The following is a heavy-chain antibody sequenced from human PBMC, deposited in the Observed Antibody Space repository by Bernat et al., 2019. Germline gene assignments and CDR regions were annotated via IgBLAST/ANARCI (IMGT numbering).Heavy chain of an antibody. V-gene: IGHV4-39*01. CDR1: AGSISSHNYF. CDR2: VYSSGST. J-gene: IGHJ3*02. Sequence: QLQLQESGPGLVKPSETLSLTCTVSAGSISSHNYFWGWIREPPGKGLEWIGSVYSSGSTYYNPSLKGRVTISVDTSKNQFSLKLTSVTAADPAVYYCATPWRATYYYGSSGYYGWDAFDTWGQGTMVTVSS. D-gene: IGHD3-22*01. CDR3: ATPWRATYYYGSSGYYGWDAFDT.